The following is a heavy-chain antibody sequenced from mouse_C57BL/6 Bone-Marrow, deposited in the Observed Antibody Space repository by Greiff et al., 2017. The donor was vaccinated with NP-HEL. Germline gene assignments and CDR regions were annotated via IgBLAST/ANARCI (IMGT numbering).Heavy chain of an antibody. J-gene: IGHJ3*01. Sequence: VQLQQSGAELVMPGASVKLSCKASGYTFTSYWMHWVKQRPGQGLEWIGEIDPSDSYTNYNQKFKGKSTLTVDKSSSTAYMQLSSLTSEDSAVYYCARWAGYYPFAYWGQGTLVTVSA. CDR3: ARWAGYYPFAY. V-gene: IGHV1-69*01. CDR2: IDPSDSYT. D-gene: IGHD2-3*01. CDR1: GYTFTSYW.